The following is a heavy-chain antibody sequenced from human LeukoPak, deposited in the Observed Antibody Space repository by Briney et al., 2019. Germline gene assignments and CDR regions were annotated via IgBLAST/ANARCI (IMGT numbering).Heavy chain of an antibody. CDR3: AKTQWKVGATDYFDY. CDR1: GFAFNNYA. J-gene: IGHJ4*02. D-gene: IGHD1-26*01. Sequence: PGGSLRLSCAASGFAFNNYAMTWARQAPGKGLEWVSNINDNGGQRHYADSVKGRLTISRDNSKNTLFLQMDSLRAEDTAVYYCAKTQWKVGATDYFDYWGQGILVTVSS. CDR2: INDNGGQR. V-gene: IGHV3-23*01.